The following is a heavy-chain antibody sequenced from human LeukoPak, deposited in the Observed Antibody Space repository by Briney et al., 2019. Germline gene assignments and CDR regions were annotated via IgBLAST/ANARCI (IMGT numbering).Heavy chain of an antibody. J-gene: IGHJ5*02. V-gene: IGHV4-59*06. CDR2: IYDSEST. D-gene: IGHD3-16*01. Sequence: SETLSLTCTVSGGSNSSCYWSWIRQHPGKGLEWIGYIYDSESTSFNPSLKSRVTISVDTSRNQFSLTLSSVTAADTAVYYCARDGGFRLNWFDPWGQGTLVTLSS. CDR3: ARDGGFRLNWFDP. CDR1: GGSNSSCY.